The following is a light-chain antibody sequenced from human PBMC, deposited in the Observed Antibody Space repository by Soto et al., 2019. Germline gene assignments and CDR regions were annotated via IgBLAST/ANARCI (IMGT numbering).Light chain of an antibody. CDR3: QQGYSTPVT. CDR1: QSISSY. Sequence: DIQMTQSPSSLSASVGDRVTITCRASQSISSYLHWYQQKPGKAPKLLIYAASNLQSGVPSRFSASGSGTDFTLTLNSLQPEDFATYYCQQGYSTPVTFGGGTKVDI. J-gene: IGKJ4*01. CDR2: AAS. V-gene: IGKV1-39*01.